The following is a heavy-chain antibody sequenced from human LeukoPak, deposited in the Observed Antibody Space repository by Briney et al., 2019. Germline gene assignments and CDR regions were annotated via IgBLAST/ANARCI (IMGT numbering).Heavy chain of an antibody. J-gene: IGHJ4*02. Sequence: ASVKVSCKASGYTLINYAMNWVRQAPGQGLEWMGWIDTKTGIPTYAQGFTGRFVFSLDTSVSTAYLQISSLKADDTAVYYCARFTVVTPYYFDYWAREPWSPSPQ. V-gene: IGHV7-4-1*02. D-gene: IGHD4-23*01. CDR2: IDTKTGIP. CDR1: GYTLINYA. CDR3: ARFTVVTPYYFDY.